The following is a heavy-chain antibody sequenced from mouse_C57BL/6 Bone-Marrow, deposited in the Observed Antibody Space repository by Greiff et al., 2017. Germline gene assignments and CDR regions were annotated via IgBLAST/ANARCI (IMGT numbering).Heavy chain of an antibody. CDR3: ARSGGLPYAMDY. CDR1: GYTFTSYG. J-gene: IGHJ4*01. D-gene: IGHD2-2*01. V-gene: IGHV1-81*01. CDR2: IYPRSGNN. Sequence: VQLQQSGAELARPGASVKLSCKASGYTFTSYGISWVKQRTGQGLEWIGEIYPRSGNNYYNEKFKGKATLTADKSSITAYMELRSLTSEDSAVYFCARSGGLPYAMDYWGQGTSVTVSS.